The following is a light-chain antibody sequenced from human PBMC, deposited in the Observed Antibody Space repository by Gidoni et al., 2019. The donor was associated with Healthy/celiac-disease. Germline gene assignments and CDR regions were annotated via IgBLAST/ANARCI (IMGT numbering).Light chain of an antibody. V-gene: IGKV3-15*01. Sequence: EIVMTQSPATLSVSPGERATLSCRASQSVSSNLAWYQQKPGQAHRLLIYGASTRATGIPARFSGSGSGTEFILTISSLQYEDFAVYYCQQYNNWPTWTFGQGTKVEIK. J-gene: IGKJ1*01. CDR3: QQYNNWPTWT. CDR2: GAS. CDR1: QSVSSN.